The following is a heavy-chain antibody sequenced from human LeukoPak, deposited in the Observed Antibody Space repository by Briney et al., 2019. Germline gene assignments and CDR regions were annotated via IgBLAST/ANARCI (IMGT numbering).Heavy chain of an antibody. V-gene: IGHV3-7*04. D-gene: IGHD3-16*01. Sequence: PGGSLRLSCAASGFTFSNYWMTWVRQAPGKGLEWVANITPAGSDKYYVDSVKGRFTISRDNAENSLYLQMNSLRVEDTAVYYCARDLGDEYWGQGTLATVSS. CDR3: ARDLGDEY. CDR1: GFTFSNYW. J-gene: IGHJ4*02. CDR2: ITPAGSDK.